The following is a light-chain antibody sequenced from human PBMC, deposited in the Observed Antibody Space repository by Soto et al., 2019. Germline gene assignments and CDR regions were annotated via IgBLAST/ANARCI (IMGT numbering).Light chain of an antibody. Sequence: EIVMTQSPVTLSVSPGERATLSCRASQSVSSKLAWYQQKPGQAPRLLIYGASTRDTGTPARFSGSVSGTEFTLSISSLQSEDFAVYYCQQYNNWPQTFGQGTKLEIK. CDR3: QQYNNWPQT. CDR2: GAS. J-gene: IGKJ2*01. CDR1: QSVSSK. V-gene: IGKV3-15*01.